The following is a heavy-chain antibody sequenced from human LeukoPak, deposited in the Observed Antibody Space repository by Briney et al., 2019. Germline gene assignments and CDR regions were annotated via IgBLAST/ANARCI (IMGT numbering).Heavy chain of an antibody. Sequence: PGGSLRLSCAASGFTFSSYWMHWVRQAPGKGLVWVSRINSDGSSTGYADSVKGRFTISRDNAKNTLYLQMNSLRAEDTAVYYCARDPRFEYSSSSGNYWGQGTLVTVSS. J-gene: IGHJ4*02. CDR1: GFTFSSYW. V-gene: IGHV3-74*01. CDR3: ARDPRFEYSSSSGNY. CDR2: INSDGSST. D-gene: IGHD6-6*01.